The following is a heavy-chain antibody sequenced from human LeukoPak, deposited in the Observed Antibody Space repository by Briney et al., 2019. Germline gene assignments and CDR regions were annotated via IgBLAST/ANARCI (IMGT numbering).Heavy chain of an antibody. Sequence: PSETLSLTCTVSGGSISSSSYYWGWIRQPPGKGLEWIGSIYYSGSTYYNPSLKSRVTISVDTSKNQFSLKLSSVTAADTAVYYCARHGDTAMVIGYGMDVWGQGTTVTVSS. J-gene: IGHJ6*02. D-gene: IGHD5-18*01. CDR1: GGSISSSSYY. CDR2: IYYSGST. V-gene: IGHV4-39*01. CDR3: ARHGDTAMVIGYGMDV.